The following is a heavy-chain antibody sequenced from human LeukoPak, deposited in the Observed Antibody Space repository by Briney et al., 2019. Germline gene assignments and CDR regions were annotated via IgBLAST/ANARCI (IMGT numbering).Heavy chain of an antibody. CDR2: ISWNSGSI. J-gene: IGHJ6*02. CDR1: GFTFDDYA. V-gene: IGHV3-9*01. Sequence: GRSLRLSCAASGFTFDDYAMHWVRQAPGKGLEWVSGISWNSGSIGYAGSVKGRFTISRDNAKNSLYLQMNSLRAEDTALYYCATQGGITMVRGVITEDYYYYGMDVWGQGTTVTVSS. CDR3: ATQGGITMVRGVITEDYYYYGMDV. D-gene: IGHD3-10*01.